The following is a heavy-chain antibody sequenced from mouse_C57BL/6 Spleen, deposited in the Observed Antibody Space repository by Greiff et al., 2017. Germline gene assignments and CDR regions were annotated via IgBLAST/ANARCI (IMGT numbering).Heavy chain of an antibody. CDR2: IDPETGGT. J-gene: IGHJ4*01. V-gene: IGHV1-15*01. CDR1: GYTFTDYE. Sequence: QVQLQQSGAELVRPGASVTLSCKASGYTFTDYEMHWVKQTPVHGLEWIGAIDPETGGTAYNQKFKGKAILTADKSSSTAYMELRSLTSEDSAVYYCTLGVTVVAHYYAMDYWGQGTSVTVSS. D-gene: IGHD1-1*01. CDR3: TLGVTVVAHYYAMDY.